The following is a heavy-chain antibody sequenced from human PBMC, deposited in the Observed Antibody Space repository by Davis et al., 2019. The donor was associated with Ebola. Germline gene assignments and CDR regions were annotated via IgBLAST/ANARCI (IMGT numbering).Heavy chain of an antibody. CDR2: ISSGGGAP. D-gene: IGHD6-19*01. V-gene: IGHV3-23*01. CDR3: AKGDSGWSTPIDY. Sequence: GESLKISCAASGFTFSTYAMGWVRQAPGKGLEWVSDISSGGGAPYYADSVKGRFTTFRDNPKNTLYLQMNSLRADDTAVYYCAKGDSGWSTPIDYWGQGTLVTVSS. CDR1: GFTFSTYA. J-gene: IGHJ4*02.